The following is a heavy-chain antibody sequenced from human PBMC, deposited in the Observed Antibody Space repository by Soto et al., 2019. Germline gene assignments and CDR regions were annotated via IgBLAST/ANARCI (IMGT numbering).Heavy chain of an antibody. D-gene: IGHD3-9*01. V-gene: IGHV1-24*01. CDR3: ATAGPLLRYFDWTHYGMDV. CDR1: GYTLTELS. Sequence: ASVKVSCKVSGYTLTELSMHWVRQAPGKGLEWMGGSDPEDGETIYAQKFQGRVTMTEDTSTDTAYMELSSLRSEDTAVYYCATAGPLLRYFDWTHYGMDVWGQGTTVTVS. CDR2: SDPEDGET. J-gene: IGHJ6*02.